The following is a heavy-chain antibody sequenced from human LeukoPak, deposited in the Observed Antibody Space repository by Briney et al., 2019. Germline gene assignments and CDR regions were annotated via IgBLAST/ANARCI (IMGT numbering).Heavy chain of an antibody. Sequence: PSETLSLTCAVYGGCFSGYYWSWIRQSPGKGLEWIGEINHSGSTNYNPSLKSRVTISVDTSKNQFSLKLSSVTAADTAVYYCARAPVYYYYYMDVWGKGTTVTISS. CDR1: GGCFSGYY. CDR3: ARAPVYYYYYMDV. V-gene: IGHV4-34*01. J-gene: IGHJ6*03. CDR2: INHSGST.